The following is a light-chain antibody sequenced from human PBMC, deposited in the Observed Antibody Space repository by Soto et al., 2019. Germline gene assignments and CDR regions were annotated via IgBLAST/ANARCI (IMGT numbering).Light chain of an antibody. CDR3: QQYGSSPYT. V-gene: IGKV3-20*01. Sequence: EIVLTQSPGTLSLSPGERATLSCRASQSVSSSYLAWYQQKPGQAPRLLISGASSRATGIPDRISGSGSGTDFALTINRLEPEDFAVYYCQQYGSSPYTFGQGTKLEIK. CDR2: GAS. J-gene: IGKJ2*01. CDR1: QSVSSSY.